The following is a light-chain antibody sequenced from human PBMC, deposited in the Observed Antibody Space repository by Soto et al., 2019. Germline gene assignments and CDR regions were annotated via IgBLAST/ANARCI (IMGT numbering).Light chain of an antibody. CDR2: DAS. J-gene: IGKJ5*01. Sequence: EIVLTQSPATLSLSPGERATLSCRASQSVSSYLAWYQQKPGQAPRLLIYDASNRATGIPARFSGSGSGTDCTLTISSLEPEDWADYYCQQRSNWPITFGQGTRLEIK. V-gene: IGKV3-11*01. CDR3: QQRSNWPIT. CDR1: QSVSSY.